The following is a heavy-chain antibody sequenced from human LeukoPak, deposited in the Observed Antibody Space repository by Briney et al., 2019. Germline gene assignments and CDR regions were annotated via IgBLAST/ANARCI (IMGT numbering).Heavy chain of an antibody. V-gene: IGHV3-30*02. J-gene: IGHJ4*02. CDR3: AKAGPGYTEPSSVHY. Sequence: PGGSLRLSCAASGFPFSNSGMHWVRHAPGKGLELVAFIRYDGSNEIYADSVKGRFTISRDNSKNTLYLQMDSLRAEDTAVFYCAKAGPGYTEPSSVHYWGQGTLVTVSS. CDR1: GFPFSNSG. D-gene: IGHD5-18*01. CDR2: IRYDGSNE.